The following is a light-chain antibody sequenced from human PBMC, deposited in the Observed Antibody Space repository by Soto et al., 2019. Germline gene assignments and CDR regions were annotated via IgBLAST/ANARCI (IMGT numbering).Light chain of an antibody. CDR3: QQYDSWPPYT. Sequence: DIVMTQSPDSLTVSLGERATINCKSSQSVLYSSNNKNYLAWYQQKPGQPPKLLIYWASTRESGVPDRFSGSGSGTEFTLTISSLQSEDFAVYYCQQYDSWPPYTFGQGTRLEIK. CDR1: QSVLYSSNNKNY. V-gene: IGKV4-1*01. J-gene: IGKJ2*01. CDR2: WAS.